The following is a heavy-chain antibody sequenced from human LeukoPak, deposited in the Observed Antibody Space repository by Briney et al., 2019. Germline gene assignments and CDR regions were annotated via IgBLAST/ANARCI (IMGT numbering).Heavy chain of an antibody. CDR3: ARLKLGYWYFDL. Sequence: GGSLRLSCAASGITFSRFWMSWIRQVPGKGLEWVSYIGLTDTTIYYADSLKGRFAISRDNAKNSLYLHTHSLRAEDTAIYYCARLKLGYWYFDLWGRGTLLTVSS. V-gene: IGHV3-11*01. CDR1: GITFSRFW. CDR2: IGLTDTTI. D-gene: IGHD7-27*01. J-gene: IGHJ2*01.